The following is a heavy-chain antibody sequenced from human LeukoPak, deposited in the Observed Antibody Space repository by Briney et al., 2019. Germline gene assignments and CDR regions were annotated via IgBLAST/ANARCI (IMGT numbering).Heavy chain of an antibody. D-gene: IGHD2-8*01. CDR2: INPSGGST. J-gene: IGHJ6*02. CDR1: GYNFISYY. CDR3: AREDVVLVDAVRYYYYGMDV. Sequence: PGASVKVSCKASGYNFISYYMHWVRQAPGQGLEWMGIINPSGGSTSYAQKFQDRVTMTRDTSTSTVYMELSSLKSEDTAGYYCAREDVVLVDAVRYYYYGMDVWGQGTTVTVSS. V-gene: IGHV1-46*01.